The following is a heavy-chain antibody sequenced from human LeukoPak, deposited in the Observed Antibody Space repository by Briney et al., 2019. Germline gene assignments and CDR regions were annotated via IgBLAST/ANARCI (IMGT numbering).Heavy chain of an antibody. D-gene: IGHD3-22*01. Sequence: ASVKVSCKVSGYTLTELSMHWVRQAPGKGVEWMGGFDPEDGETIYAQKFQGRVTMTEDTSTDTAFMELSSLGSEDTAVYYCATVYYYDSSGQNRKDYYYGMDVWGQGTTVTVSS. CDR1: GYTLTELS. CDR3: ATVYYYDSSGQNRKDYYYGMDV. V-gene: IGHV1-24*01. CDR2: FDPEDGET. J-gene: IGHJ6*02.